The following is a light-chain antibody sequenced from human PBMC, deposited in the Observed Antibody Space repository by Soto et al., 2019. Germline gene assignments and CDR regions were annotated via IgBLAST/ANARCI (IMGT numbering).Light chain of an antibody. Sequence: DIQMTQSPSTLSASVGDRVTITFRASQGIYNWLAWYQQKPGKPPKLLIYDASGLDSGVPSRFSGSGYGTEFTLTISGLQPEDFATFYCQQYDSFPWAFGQGTKVDIK. CDR2: DAS. CDR3: QQYDSFPWA. CDR1: QGIYNW. V-gene: IGKV1-5*01. J-gene: IGKJ1*01.